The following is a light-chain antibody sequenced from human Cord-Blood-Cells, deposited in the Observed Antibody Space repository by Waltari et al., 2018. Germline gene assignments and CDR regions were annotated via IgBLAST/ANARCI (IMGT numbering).Light chain of an antibody. V-gene: IGLV2-23*01. Sequence: QSALTQPASVSGSPGQSITISCTGTSSDVGSYTLVSWYQQHPGKAPKIMIYEGSKRPSGVSNRFSGSKSGNTASLTISGLQAEDEADYYCCSYAGSSTNYVFGTGTKVTVL. CDR2: EGS. CDR3: CSYAGSSTNYV. J-gene: IGLJ1*01. CDR1: SSDVGSYTL.